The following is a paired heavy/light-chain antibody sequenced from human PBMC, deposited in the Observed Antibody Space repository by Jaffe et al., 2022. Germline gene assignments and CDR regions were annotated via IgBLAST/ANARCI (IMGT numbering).Heavy chain of an antibody. V-gene: IGHV3-74*01. CDR3: GKSDWIDP. CDR2: IKGDGSRT. Sequence: EVQLVESGGGLVQPGGSLRLSCAASGFNFSNYWMNWVRQAPGKGLVWVSRIKGDGSRTTYADSVKGRFTISRDNAKNTLYLQMNSLRADDTAVYYCGKSDWIDPWGQGTLVTVSS. D-gene: IGHD3-3*01. J-gene: IGHJ5*02. CDR1: GFNFSNYW.
Light chain of an antibody. CDR3: NSYTTSSTFV. V-gene: IGLV2-14*03. Sequence: QSALTQPASVSGSPGQSITISCTGTSSDVGTSNYVSWYQQHPGKAPKLMIYGVNNRPSGVSSRFSGSKSGNTASLTISGLQAEDEADYYCNSYTTSSTFVFGTGTRVTVL. CDR2: GVN. J-gene: IGLJ1*01. CDR1: SSDVGTSNY.